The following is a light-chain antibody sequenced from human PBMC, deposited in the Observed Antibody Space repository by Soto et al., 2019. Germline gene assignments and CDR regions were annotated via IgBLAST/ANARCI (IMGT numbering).Light chain of an antibody. J-gene: IGLJ2*01. CDR2: EVS. CDR3: SSYTISSTLVL. V-gene: IGLV2-14*01. Sequence: QSVLTQPASVSGSPGQSITISCTGASSDVGGYNYVSWYQQHPGKAPKLMIYEVSKRPSGVSNRFSGSKSGNTASLTISGLRAEDEADYYCSSYTISSTLVLFGGGTKLTVL. CDR1: SSDVGGYNY.